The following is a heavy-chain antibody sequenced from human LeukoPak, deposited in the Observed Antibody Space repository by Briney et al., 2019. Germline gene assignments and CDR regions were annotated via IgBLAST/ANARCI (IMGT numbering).Heavy chain of an antibody. CDR1: GGSISSSSYY. Sequence: PSETLSLTCTVSGGSISSSSYYWGWIRQPPGKGLEWIGSIYYSGSTYYNPSLKSRVTISVDTSKNQFSLKLSSVTAADTAVYYCARCVRHGAPAGFDPWGQGTLVTVSS. CDR3: ARCVRHGAPAGFDP. CDR2: IYYSGST. D-gene: IGHD1-26*01. V-gene: IGHV4-39*07. J-gene: IGHJ5*02.